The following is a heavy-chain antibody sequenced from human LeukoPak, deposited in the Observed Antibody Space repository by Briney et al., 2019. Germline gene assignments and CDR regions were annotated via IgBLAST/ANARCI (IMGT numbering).Heavy chain of an antibody. CDR3: ARDLGGSGSFYNWFDP. V-gene: IGHV1-69*05. CDR2: IIPIFGTA. Sequence: ASVKVSCKASGGTFSSYAISWVRQAPGQGLEWMGRIIPIFGTANYAQKFQGRVAITTDESTSTAYMELSSLRSDDTAVYYCARDLGGSGSFYNWFDPWGQGTLVTVSS. CDR1: GGTFSSYA. J-gene: IGHJ5*02. D-gene: IGHD3-10*01.